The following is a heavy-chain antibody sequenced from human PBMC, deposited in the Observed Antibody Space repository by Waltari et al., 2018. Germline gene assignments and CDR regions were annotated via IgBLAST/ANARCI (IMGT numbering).Heavy chain of an antibody. CDR3: ARLEDCTGGHCYSGSPYAVDV. V-gene: IGHV4-34*01. CDR2: INHSGNT. CDR1: GGSFNLYY. Sequence: QVQLQQWGAGLLKPSESLSLTCAVYGGSFNLYYLRWIRQPPGKGLEWIGEINHSGNTNYNPSLKGRVAISIDTPKQQFSLKLTSVAAADTAVYYCARLEDCTGGHCYSGSPYAVDVWGPGTTVTVSS. J-gene: IGHJ6*02. D-gene: IGHD2-15*01.